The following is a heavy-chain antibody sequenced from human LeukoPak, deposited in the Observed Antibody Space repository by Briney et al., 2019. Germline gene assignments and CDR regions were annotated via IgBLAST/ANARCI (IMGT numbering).Heavy chain of an antibody. D-gene: IGHD6-13*01. J-gene: IGHJ4*02. CDR2: INPNSGGT. CDR1: GYTFTGYY. V-gene: IGHV1-2*02. CDR3: ARVARAAAGTGRLFDY. Sequence: GASVKVSCKASGYTFTGYYMHWVRQAPGQGLEWMGWINPNSGGTNYAQKFQGRVTMTRDTSISTAYMELSRLRSDDTAVYYCARVARAAAGTGRLFDYWGQGTLVTVSS.